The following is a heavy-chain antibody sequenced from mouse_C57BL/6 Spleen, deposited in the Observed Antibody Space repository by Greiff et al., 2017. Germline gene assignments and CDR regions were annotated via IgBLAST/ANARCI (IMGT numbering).Heavy chain of an antibody. CDR1: GYTFTSYW. V-gene: IGHV1-64*01. D-gene: IGHD2-3*01. CDR2: IHPNSGST. CDR3: ARDDGYYYYAIDY. Sequence: QVQLQQPGAELVKPGASVKLSCKASGYTFTSYWMHWVKQRPGQGLEWIGMIHPNSGSTNYNEKFKSKATLTVDKSSSTAYMQLRSLTSEDSAVYYCARDDGYYYYAIDYWGQGTSVTVSS. J-gene: IGHJ4*01.